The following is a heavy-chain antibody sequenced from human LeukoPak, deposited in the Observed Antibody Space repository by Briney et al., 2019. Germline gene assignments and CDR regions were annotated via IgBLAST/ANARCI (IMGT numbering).Heavy chain of an antibody. D-gene: IGHD6-19*01. Sequence: GGSLRLSCAASGFTFSDYSMHWVRQAPGKGLEWVAVIAYDGSNEYYAEFVKGRFTISRDNSKNTLYLQMYSLRAEDTTVYFSAKAQGIVVAGTDDAFDIWGQGTRVTVSS. J-gene: IGHJ3*02. V-gene: IGHV3-30*18. CDR3: AKAQGIVVAGTDDAFDI. CDR2: IAYDGSNE. CDR1: GFTFSDYS.